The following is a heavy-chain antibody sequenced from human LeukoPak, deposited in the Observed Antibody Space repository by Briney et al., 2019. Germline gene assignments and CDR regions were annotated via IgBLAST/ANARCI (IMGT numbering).Heavy chain of an antibody. CDR3: ARDRVGSGWPRPYYFEF. V-gene: IGHV1-2*02. CDR2: ISPNTGAT. J-gene: IGHJ4*02. CDR1: GYTFTGYY. D-gene: IGHD6-19*01. Sequence: ASVKVSCKPSGYTFTGYYMHWVRQAPGQGLEWMGWISPNTGATMYAQKFQGRVTLTRDTSIDTGYTELSSLRSDDTAVYYCARDRVGSGWPRPYYFEFWGQGSLVSVSS.